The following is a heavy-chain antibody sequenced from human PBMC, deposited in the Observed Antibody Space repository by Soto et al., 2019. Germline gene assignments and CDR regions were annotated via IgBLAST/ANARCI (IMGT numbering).Heavy chain of an antibody. J-gene: IGHJ4*02. Sequence: GGSLRLSCTASGFTFGDYAMSWFRQAPGKGLEWVSFISSTSSAIYYADSVKGRFTISRDNAKNSLYLQMDSLRAEDTAVYYCARSLYDYFDCWGQGTLVTVSS. D-gene: IGHD3-22*01. CDR2: ISSTSSAI. CDR1: GFTFGDYA. CDR3: ARSLYDYFDC. V-gene: IGHV3-48*01.